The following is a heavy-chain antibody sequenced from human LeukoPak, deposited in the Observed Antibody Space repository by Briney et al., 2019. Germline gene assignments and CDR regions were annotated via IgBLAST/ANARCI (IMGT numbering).Heavy chain of an antibody. J-gene: IGHJ4*02. CDR1: GYSISSDYY. CDR3: ARTLTPLRTGFDY. Sequence: SETLSLTCTVSGYSISSDYYWGWIRQPPGKGLEWIGSIHYSGYTYYNPSLESRVTKSVDMSKNQFSLKLSSVTAADTAVYYCARTLTPLRTGFDYWGQGTLVTVSS. V-gene: IGHV4-38-2*02. D-gene: IGHD4-11*01. CDR2: IHYSGYT.